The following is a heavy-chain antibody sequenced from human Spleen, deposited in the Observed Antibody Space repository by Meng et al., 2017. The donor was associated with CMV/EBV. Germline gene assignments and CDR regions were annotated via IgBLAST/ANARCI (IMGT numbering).Heavy chain of an antibody. CDR2: INPNSGGT. Sequence: ASVKVSCKASGYTFPGYYIHWVRQAPGQGLEWMGWINPNSGGTNYAQKFQGRVTMTRDTSISTAYMELSRLRSDDTAVYYCARTPITMTPYGMDVWGQGTTVTVSS. CDR1: GYTFPGYY. V-gene: IGHV1-2*02. CDR3: ARTPITMTPYGMDV. J-gene: IGHJ6*02. D-gene: IGHD3-22*01.